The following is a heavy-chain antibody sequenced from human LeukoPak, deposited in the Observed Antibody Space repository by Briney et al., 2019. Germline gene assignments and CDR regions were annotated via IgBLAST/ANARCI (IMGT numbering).Heavy chain of an antibody. CDR1: GYTFTGYY. Sequence: ASVKVSCKASGYTFTGYYMHWVRQAPGQGLEWMGGIIPIFGTANYAQKFQGRVTITADESTSTAYMELSSLRSEDTAVYYCARARTLNYYDSSGYPIFLEDYWGQGTLVTVSS. J-gene: IGHJ4*02. CDR2: IIPIFGTA. D-gene: IGHD3-22*01. CDR3: ARARTLNYYDSSGYPIFLEDY. V-gene: IGHV1-69*13.